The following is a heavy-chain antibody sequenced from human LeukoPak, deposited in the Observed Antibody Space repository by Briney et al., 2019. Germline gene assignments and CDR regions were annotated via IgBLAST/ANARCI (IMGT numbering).Heavy chain of an antibody. D-gene: IGHD3-10*01. J-gene: IGHJ6*03. V-gene: IGHV1-18*01. CDR2: ISAYNGKT. CDR3: ARSSSYYYYYMDV. CDR1: GYTFSNSG. Sequence: ASVKVSCKASGYTFSNSGISWVRQAPGQGLEWMGWISAYNGKTNYAQNLQGRVTMTTDTSTSTAYMELRSLRSDDTAVYYCARSSSYYYYYMDVWGKGTTVTVSS.